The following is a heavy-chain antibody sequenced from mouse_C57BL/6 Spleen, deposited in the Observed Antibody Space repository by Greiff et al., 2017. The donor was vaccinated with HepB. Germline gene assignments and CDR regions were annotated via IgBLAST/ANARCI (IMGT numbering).Heavy chain of an antibody. J-gene: IGHJ4*01. CDR2: IWSDGST. V-gene: IGHV2-6-1*01. Sequence: VKLQESGPGLVAPSQSLSITCTVSGFSLTSYGVHWVRQPPGKGLEWLVVIWSDGSTTYNSALKSRLSISKDNSKSQVFLKMNSLQTDDTAMYYCARHAGYDPFYAMDYWGQGTSVTVSS. D-gene: IGHD2-2*01. CDR3: ARHAGYDPFYAMDY. CDR1: GFSLTSYG.